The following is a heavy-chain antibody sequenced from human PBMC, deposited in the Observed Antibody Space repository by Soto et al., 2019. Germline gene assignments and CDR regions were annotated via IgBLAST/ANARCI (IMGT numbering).Heavy chain of an antibody. Sequence: ASVKVSCKASGYTFTSYAMHWVRQAPGQRLEWMGWINAGNGNTKYSQKFQGRVTITRDTSASTAYMELSSLRSEDTVVYYCARTTVFDYYYYMDVWGKGTTVTVSS. J-gene: IGHJ6*03. V-gene: IGHV1-3*01. CDR2: INAGNGNT. CDR1: GYTFTSYA. CDR3: ARTTVFDYYYYMDV. D-gene: IGHD4-17*01.